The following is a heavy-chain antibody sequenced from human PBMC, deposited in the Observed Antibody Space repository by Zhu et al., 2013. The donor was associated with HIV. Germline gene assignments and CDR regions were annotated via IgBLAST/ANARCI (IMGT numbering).Heavy chain of an antibody. D-gene: IGHD3-10*01. CDR1: GYSFTDYA. CDR3: AKLRGFFLYSFDI. Sequence: QAHLVQSGAELKTPGASLKVSCRASGYSFTDYAIHWVRHVPGQGLEWMGWIKPNSGATNYAQKFQGRISMTRDTSISTAYLELNGLTHDDTALYYCAKLRGFFLYSFDIWGLGTKVTVSS. CDR2: IKPNSGAT. J-gene: IGHJ3*02. V-gene: IGHV1-2*02.